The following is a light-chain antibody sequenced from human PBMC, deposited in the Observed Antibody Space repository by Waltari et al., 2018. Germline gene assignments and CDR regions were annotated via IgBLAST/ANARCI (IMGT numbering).Light chain of an antibody. CDR3: QQDGNLPQT. CDR1: QAISNY. V-gene: IGKV1-33*01. Sequence: DIQLTQSPSSMSASVGDRVTITCQASQAISNYLNRYQQKAGKAPNLLIYDASKLETGVPSRFSGSVSGTDFTFTISSLQPEDVGTYYSQQDGNLPQTFGQGTKLEIK. CDR2: DAS. J-gene: IGKJ2*01.